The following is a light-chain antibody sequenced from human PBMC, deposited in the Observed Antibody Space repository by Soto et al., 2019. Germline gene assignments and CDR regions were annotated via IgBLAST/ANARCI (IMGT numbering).Light chain of an antibody. CDR2: GNS. V-gene: IGLV1-40*01. CDR1: SSNIGAGYD. CDR3: QSYDSSLSGWVV. J-gene: IGLJ2*01. Sequence: QSVLTQPPSVSGAPGQRVTISCTGSSSNIGAGYDVHWYQQLPGTAPKLLIYGNSNRPSGVPDRFSGSKSGTSASLAITGLQAEDEADYYCQSYDSSLSGWVVFGGGPKLTVL.